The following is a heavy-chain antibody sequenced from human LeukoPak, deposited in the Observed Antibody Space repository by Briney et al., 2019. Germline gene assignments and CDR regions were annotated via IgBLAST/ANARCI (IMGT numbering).Heavy chain of an antibody. CDR3: ARDLDSSSWWNWFDP. J-gene: IGHJ5*02. Sequence: PGGSLRLSCAASGFTFSSFTMNWVRQAPGKGLEWVSGISSRSDYIYYADSVKGRFTISRDNAKNSVYLQMNSLRAEDTAMYYCARDLDSSSWWNWFDPWGQGTLVTVSS. D-gene: IGHD6-13*01. V-gene: IGHV3-21*01. CDR2: ISSRSDYI. CDR1: GFTFSSFT.